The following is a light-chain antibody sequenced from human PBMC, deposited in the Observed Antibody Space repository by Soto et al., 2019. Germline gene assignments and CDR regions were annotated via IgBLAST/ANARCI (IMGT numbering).Light chain of an antibody. Sequence: QSALTQPASVSGAPGQSITISCTGTSSDVGGYHYVSWYQQHPGKAPKLMIYEVSNRPSGVSNRFSGSKSGNTASLTISGLQAEDAADYYCSSYTSISFYVFGTGTKLTVL. CDR1: SSDVGGYHY. V-gene: IGLV2-14*01. CDR3: SSYTSISFYV. CDR2: EVS. J-gene: IGLJ1*01.